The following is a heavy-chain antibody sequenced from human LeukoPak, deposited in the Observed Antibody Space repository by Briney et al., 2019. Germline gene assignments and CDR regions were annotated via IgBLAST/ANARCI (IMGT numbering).Heavy chain of an antibody. V-gene: IGHV3-43*02. J-gene: IGHJ4*02. CDR2: ISGDGGST. D-gene: IGHD1-26*01. CDR3: AKQIVGASLFDY. CDR1: GFTFDDYA. Sequence: GGSLRLSCAASGFTFDDYAMDWVRQAPGKGLEWVSLISGDGGSTYYADSVQGRFTISRDNSKNSLYLQMNSLRTEDTALYYCAKQIVGASLFDYWGQGTLVTVSS.